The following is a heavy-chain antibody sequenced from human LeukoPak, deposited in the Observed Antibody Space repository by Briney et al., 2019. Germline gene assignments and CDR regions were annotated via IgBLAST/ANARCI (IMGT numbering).Heavy chain of an antibody. CDR1: VGSFSGYY. V-gene: IGHV4-34*01. Sequence: SETLSLPCAVYVGSFSGYYWRWLRQPPGKGLEWIGEINRSGCTNYNPSLKSRVTISVDPSKNQVSLKLSFVAAADTAVYYCARGVTRSSDYVWGRYRYREPRYNWFDPWGQGTLVTVSS. D-gene: IGHD3-16*02. CDR2: INRSGCT. CDR3: ARGVTRSSDYVWGRYRYREPRYNWFDP. J-gene: IGHJ5*02.